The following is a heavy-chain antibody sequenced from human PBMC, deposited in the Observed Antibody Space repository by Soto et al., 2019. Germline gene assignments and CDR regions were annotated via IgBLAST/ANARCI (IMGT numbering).Heavy chain of an antibody. Sequence: GASVKVSCKASGYTFTSYAMHWVRQAPGQRLEWMGWISAGNGNTKYSQKFQGRVTITRDTSASTAYMELSSLRSEDTAVYYCAREEDILTGYLAIDYYYYGMDVWGQGTTVTVS. V-gene: IGHV1-3*01. CDR2: ISAGNGNT. CDR1: GYTFTSYA. J-gene: IGHJ6*02. D-gene: IGHD3-9*01. CDR3: AREEDILTGYLAIDYYYYGMDV.